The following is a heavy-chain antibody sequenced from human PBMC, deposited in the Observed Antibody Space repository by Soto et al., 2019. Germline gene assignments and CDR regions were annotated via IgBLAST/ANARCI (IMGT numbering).Heavy chain of an antibody. Sequence: PSETLSLTCAVYGGSVNGYYWNWIRQPPGKGLEWIGEINHTGGIHYNPSLKSRVTMSVDTSKNQFSLRLSSVTAADTDIYYCATRITVFGLLSPPFDHWGQGTQVTVSS. V-gene: IGHV4-34*01. CDR2: INHTGGI. D-gene: IGHD3-3*01. CDR3: ATRITVFGLLSPPFDH. J-gene: IGHJ5*02. CDR1: GGSVNGYY.